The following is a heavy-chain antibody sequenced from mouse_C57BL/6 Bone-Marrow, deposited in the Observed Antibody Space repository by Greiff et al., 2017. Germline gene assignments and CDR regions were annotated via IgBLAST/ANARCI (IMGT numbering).Heavy chain of an antibody. D-gene: IGHD2-4*01. CDR1: GFNIKDDY. V-gene: IGHV14-4*01. J-gene: IGHJ3*01. CDR2: IDPENGDT. Sequence: EVKLMESGAELVRPGASVKLSCTASGFNIKDDYMHWVKQRPEQGLEWIGWIDPENGDTEYASKFQGKATITADTSSNTAYLQLSSLTSEDTAVYFCTSDYPWFAYWGQGTLVTVSA. CDR3: TSDYPWFAY.